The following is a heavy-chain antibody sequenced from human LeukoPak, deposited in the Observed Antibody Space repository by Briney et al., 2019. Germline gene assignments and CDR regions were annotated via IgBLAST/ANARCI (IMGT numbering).Heavy chain of an antibody. CDR1: GFTFSSYE. CDR2: ISSSGSTI. V-gene: IGHV3-48*03. CDR3: ARVLRGGTSGYAFDY. Sequence: GGSLRLSCAASGFTFSSYEMNWVRQAPGKGLEWVSYISSSGSTIYYADSMKGRFTISRDNARNSLYLQMNSLRAEDTAVYSCARVLRGGTSGYAFDYWGQGTLVTVSS. D-gene: IGHD3-3*01. J-gene: IGHJ4*02.